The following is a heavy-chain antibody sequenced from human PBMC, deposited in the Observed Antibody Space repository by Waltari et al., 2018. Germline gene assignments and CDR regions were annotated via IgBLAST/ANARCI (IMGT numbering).Heavy chain of an antibody. CDR3: ASSGWTDY. CDR2: IYSGGST. J-gene: IGHJ4*02. V-gene: IGHV3-53*01. Sequence: LQLQESGPGLVKPSETLSLTCTVSGGSISSSSYYWGWIRQAPGKGLEWVSVIYSGGSTYYADSVKGRFTISRDNSKNTLYLQMNSLRAEDTAVYYCASSGWTDYWGQGTLVTVSS. CDR1: GGSISSSSYY. D-gene: IGHD6-19*01.